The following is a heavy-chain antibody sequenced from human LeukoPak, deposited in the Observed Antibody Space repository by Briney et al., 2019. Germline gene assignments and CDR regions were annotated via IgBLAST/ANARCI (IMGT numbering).Heavy chain of an antibody. D-gene: IGHD6-13*01. Sequence: ASVKVSCKASGYTFTGYYMHWVRQAPGQGLEWMGWINPNSGGTNYAQKFQGRVTMTRDTSISTAYMELSRLRSDDTAVYYRARDRRSWLFPLYYYYMDVWGKGTTVTVSS. J-gene: IGHJ6*03. CDR2: INPNSGGT. CDR1: GYTFTGYY. CDR3: ARDRRSWLFPLYYYYMDV. V-gene: IGHV1-2*02.